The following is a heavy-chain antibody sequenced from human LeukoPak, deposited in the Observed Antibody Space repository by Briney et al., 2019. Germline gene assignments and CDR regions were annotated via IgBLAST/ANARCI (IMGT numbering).Heavy chain of an antibody. V-gene: IGHV4-39*01. CDR2: IYHSGSA. CDR3: ARLFGYNYGHIDF. J-gene: IGHJ4*02. CDR1: GGSISTNGYY. Sequence: PSETLSLTCSVSGGSISTNGYYWGWIRQPPGKGLEWIGSIYHSGSAYYSPSLKSRVIISVDTSKNQFSLRLSSVTAPDTAIYYCARLFGYNYGHIDFWGQGTRVTVSS. D-gene: IGHD5-18*01.